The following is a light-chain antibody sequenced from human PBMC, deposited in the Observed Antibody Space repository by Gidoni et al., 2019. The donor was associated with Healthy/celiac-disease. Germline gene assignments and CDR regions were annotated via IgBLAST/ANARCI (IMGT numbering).Light chain of an antibody. V-gene: IGLV3-1*01. Sequence: SYELTQPPSLSVSPGQTASITCSGDKLGDKYACWYQQKPGQSPVLVIYQDSERPSGIPERFSGSNSGNTATLTISGTQAMDEADYYCQAWDSSCWVFGGGTKLTVL. J-gene: IGLJ3*02. CDR3: QAWDSSCWV. CDR1: KLGDKY. CDR2: QDS.